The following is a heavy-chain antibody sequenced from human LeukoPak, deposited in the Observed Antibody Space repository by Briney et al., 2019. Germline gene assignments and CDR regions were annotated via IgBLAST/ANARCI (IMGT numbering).Heavy chain of an antibody. V-gene: IGHV1-69*04. CDR3: AREYSSGYLDY. Sequence: GASVKVYCKASGGTFSSYAISWVRQAPGQGLEWMGRIIPILGIANYAQKFQGRVTITADKSTSTAYMELSSLRSEDTAVYYCAREYSSGYLDYWGQGTLVTVSS. CDR2: IIPILGIA. CDR1: GGTFSSYA. J-gene: IGHJ4*02. D-gene: IGHD3-22*01.